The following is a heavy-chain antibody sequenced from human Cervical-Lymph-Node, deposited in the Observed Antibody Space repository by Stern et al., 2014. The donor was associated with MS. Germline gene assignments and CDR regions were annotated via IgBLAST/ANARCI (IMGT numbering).Heavy chain of an antibody. D-gene: IGHD1/OR15-1a*01. J-gene: IGHJ4*02. CDR3: TSRVVTTNDY. Sequence: EVQLLESGGGLVKPGGSHRLSCAASGFTFSNVWMNWVRLAPEKGPEWIGRLHTNAEGATTDYSASVKGRFIISRDDSQNKVYLQMNSLRPEDTAVYYCTSRVVTTNDYWGQGILVTVS. CDR2: LHTNAEGATT. CDR1: GFTFSNVW. V-gene: IGHV3-15*01.